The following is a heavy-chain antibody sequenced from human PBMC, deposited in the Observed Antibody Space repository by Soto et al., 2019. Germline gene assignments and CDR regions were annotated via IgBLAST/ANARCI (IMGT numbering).Heavy chain of an antibody. V-gene: IGHV4-59*01. CDR1: GGSISGDS. CDR2: ISDTGST. J-gene: IGHJ2*01. D-gene: IGHD2-2*01. Sequence: QVHLQESGPGLVNPSETLSLTCTVSGGSISGDSWSWIRQPPGKGLEWIGYISDTGSTNFSPSLMSRVDIPLGTPKKQFSLKLTSVTAAYPAVYYCTRDLIGSSSNWYVDLWGRGTLVTVSS. CDR3: TRDLIGSSSNWYVDL.